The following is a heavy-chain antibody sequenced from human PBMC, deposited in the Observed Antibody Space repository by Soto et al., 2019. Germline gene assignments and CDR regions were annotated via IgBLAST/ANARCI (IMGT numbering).Heavy chain of an antibody. CDR2: IIPIFGTA. CDR3: ARAAIRGYCSGGSCYSDY. J-gene: IGHJ4*02. V-gene: IGHV1-69*12. Sequence: QVQLVQSGAEVKKPGSSVKVSCKASGGTFSSYAISWVRQAPGQGLEWMGGIIPIFGTANYAQKFQGRVTSTADESTRTAYVELSSRRSEDTAVSYCARAAIRGYCSGGSCYSDYWGQATLVTVSS. D-gene: IGHD2-15*01. CDR1: GGTFSSYA.